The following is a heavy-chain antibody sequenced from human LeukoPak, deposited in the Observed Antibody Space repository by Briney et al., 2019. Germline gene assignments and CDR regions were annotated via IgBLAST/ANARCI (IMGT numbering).Heavy chain of an antibody. CDR2: IRYDGNIK. Sequence: PGWALRLSYAASGFTFSSYGMHWVRQAPGKGLEGVAFIRYDGNIKHYADSVKGRFTISRDSSKNTLHLQINSLRPEDTAVYYCAKGGSSSWDYFDYWGQGTLVTVSS. D-gene: IGHD6-13*01. V-gene: IGHV3-30*02. J-gene: IGHJ4*02. CDR1: GFTFSSYG. CDR3: AKGGSSSWDYFDY.